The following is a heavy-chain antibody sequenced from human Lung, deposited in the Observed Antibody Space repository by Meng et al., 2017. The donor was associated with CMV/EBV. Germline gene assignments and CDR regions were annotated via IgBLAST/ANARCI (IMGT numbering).Heavy chain of an antibody. D-gene: IGHD3-16*01. J-gene: IGHJ6*02. V-gene: IGHV1-2*02. Sequence: AXVXVSCKASGYTFTGYYMHWVRQAPGQGLEWMGWINPNSGDTNYAQKFQGRVTMTRDTSISTAYMELSRLRSDDTAVYYCARVRSRGMDVWGQGTTVTVSS. CDR2: INPNSGDT. CDR3: ARVRSRGMDV. CDR1: GYTFTGYY.